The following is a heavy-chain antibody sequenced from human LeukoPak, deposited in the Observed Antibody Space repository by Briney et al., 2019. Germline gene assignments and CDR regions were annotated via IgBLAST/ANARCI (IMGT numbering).Heavy chain of an antibody. D-gene: IGHD2-2*01. CDR3: ATHIVVVPAARQFDY. CDR2: FDPEDGET. J-gene: IGHJ4*02. CDR1: GYTLTELS. Sequence: ASVTVSCKDSGYTLTELSMHWVRQAPGKGLEWLGVFDPEDGETIYAQKFKGRVTKTEDTSTDTAYMELSSLRSEDTAVYYCATHIVVVPAARQFDYWGQGTLVTVSS. V-gene: IGHV1-24*01.